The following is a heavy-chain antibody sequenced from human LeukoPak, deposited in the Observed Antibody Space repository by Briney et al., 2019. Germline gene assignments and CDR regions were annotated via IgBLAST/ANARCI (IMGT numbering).Heavy chain of an antibody. J-gene: IGHJ4*02. CDR3: AKLTYGSGTYGAFDY. V-gene: IGHV3-30*18. Sequence: GGSLRLSCAASGFSISSYWMTWVCQAPGKGLDWVAIISYDGSNEYYADSVKGRFTISRDNSKNTLYLQMNSLRAEDTAVYYCAKLTYGSGTYGAFDYWGQGTLVTVST. CDR2: ISYDGSNE. D-gene: IGHD3-10*01. CDR1: GFSISSYW.